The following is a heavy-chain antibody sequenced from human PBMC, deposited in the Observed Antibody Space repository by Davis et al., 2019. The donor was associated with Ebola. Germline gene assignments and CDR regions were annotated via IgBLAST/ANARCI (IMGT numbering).Heavy chain of an antibody. Sequence: GGSLRLSCAASGFTVSSNYMSWVRQAPGKGLEWVSVIYSGGSTYYADSVKGRFTISRDNSKNTLYLQMNSLRAEDTAVYYCAKHRVTTGYYDMDVWGQGTTVTVSS. CDR1: GFTVSSNY. CDR3: AKHRVTTGYYDMDV. D-gene: IGHD4-17*01. V-gene: IGHV3-53*01. J-gene: IGHJ6*02. CDR2: IYSGGST.